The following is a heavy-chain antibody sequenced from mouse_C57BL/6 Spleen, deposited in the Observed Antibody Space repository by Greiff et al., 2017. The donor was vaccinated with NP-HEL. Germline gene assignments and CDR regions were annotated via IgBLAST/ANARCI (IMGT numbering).Heavy chain of an antibody. Sequence: EVQLVESGRDLVKPGGSLKLSCAASGFTFSSYGMSWVRQTPDKRLEWVATISSGGSYTYYPDSVQGRFTISRDKSKNTLYLPMSSLKSEDTAMYYCASRGNSTWAWFAYWGQGTLVTASA. CDR1: GFTFSSYG. CDR3: ASRGNSTWAWFAY. CDR2: ISSGGSYT. J-gene: IGHJ3*01. D-gene: IGHD2-1*01. V-gene: IGHV5-6*01.